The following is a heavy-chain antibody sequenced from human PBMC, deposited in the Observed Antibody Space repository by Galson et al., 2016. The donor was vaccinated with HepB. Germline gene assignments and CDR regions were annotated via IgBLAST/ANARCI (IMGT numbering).Heavy chain of an antibody. CDR3: ARVDSGVIILYYYYRLDV. D-gene: IGHD2-21*01. V-gene: IGHV4-4*02. CDR2: IYHNGNT. J-gene: IGHJ6*02. Sequence: SETLSLTCAVSGGSISTGHWWTWVRQPPGKGLEWVGGIYHNGNTNYSPSLNSRVTMSVDKSKNQFSLNLTSLTAADTAVYYCARVDSGVIILYYYYRLDVWGHGTTVTVSS. CDR1: GGSISTGHW.